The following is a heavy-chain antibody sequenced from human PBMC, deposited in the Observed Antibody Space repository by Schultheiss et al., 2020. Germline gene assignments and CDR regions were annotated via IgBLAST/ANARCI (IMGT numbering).Heavy chain of an antibody. Sequence: SQTLSLTCTVSGGSISSYYWSWIRQPPGKGLEWIGSIYYSGSTYYNPSLKSRVTISVDTSKNQFSLKLSSVTAADTAVYYCARAGVVAATRWFDPWGQGTLVTVSS. CDR2: IYYSGST. V-gene: IGHV4-59*05. CDR3: ARAGVVAATRWFDP. CDR1: GGSISSYY. D-gene: IGHD2-15*01. J-gene: IGHJ5*02.